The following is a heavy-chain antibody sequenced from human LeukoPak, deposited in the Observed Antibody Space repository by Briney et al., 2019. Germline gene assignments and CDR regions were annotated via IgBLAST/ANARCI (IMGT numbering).Heavy chain of an antibody. CDR1: GSSISSGYY. CDR2: IYHSGST. Sequence: SETLSLTCTVSGSSISSGYYWGWIRPPPGKGLEWIGSIYHSGSTYYNPSLKSRVTISVDTSKNQFSLKLSSVTAADTAVYYCATSLQEMATPTFDYWGQGTLVTVSS. J-gene: IGHJ4*02. D-gene: IGHD5-24*01. V-gene: IGHV4-38-2*02. CDR3: ATSLQEMATPTFDY.